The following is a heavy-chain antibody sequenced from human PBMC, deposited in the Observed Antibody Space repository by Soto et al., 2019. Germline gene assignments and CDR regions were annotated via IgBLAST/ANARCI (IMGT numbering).Heavy chain of an antibody. D-gene: IGHD3-10*01. J-gene: IGHJ4*02. Sequence: SETLSLTCTVSGASISSGGYYWSWIRQHPGKGLEWIGYIYYSGSTYYNPSLKSRVTISVDTSKNQFSLKLSSVTAADTAVYYCARALWFGESSFDYWGQGTLVTVSS. CDR3: ARALWFGESSFDY. CDR2: IYYSGST. V-gene: IGHV4-31*03. CDR1: GASISSGGYY.